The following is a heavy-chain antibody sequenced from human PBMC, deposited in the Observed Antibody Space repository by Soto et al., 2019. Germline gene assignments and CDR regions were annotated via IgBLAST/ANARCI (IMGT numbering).Heavy chain of an antibody. CDR3: AAGEGSSRNLALYYLDF. CDR1: GGSLSGYY. Sequence: SETLSLTCAVYGGSLSGYYWTWIRQPPGKGLEWIGEVNPGGITNYNPSVKSQVTISEYTSKNKFSLKLLSVTTADTVVDFCAAGEGSSRNLALYYLDFWGQGTLVTVSS. D-gene: IGHD6-13*01. J-gene: IGHJ4*02. CDR2: VNPGGIT. V-gene: IGHV4-34*01.